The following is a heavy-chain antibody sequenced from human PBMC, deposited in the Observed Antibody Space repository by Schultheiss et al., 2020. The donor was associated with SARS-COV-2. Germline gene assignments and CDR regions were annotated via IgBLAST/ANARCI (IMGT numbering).Heavy chain of an antibody. CDR2: INHRGST. D-gene: IGHD2-15*01. CDR1: GGSFSDFY. Sequence: SQTLSLTCAVYGGSFSDFYWSWIRQPPGKGLEWIGEINHRGSTNYSPSLTSRVIVSVDTSKKQFSLRLRSVTAADTAVYYCARGMVAVPGHWFDPWGQGTLVTVSS. V-gene: IGHV4-34*01. J-gene: IGHJ5*02. CDR3: ARGMVAVPGHWFDP.